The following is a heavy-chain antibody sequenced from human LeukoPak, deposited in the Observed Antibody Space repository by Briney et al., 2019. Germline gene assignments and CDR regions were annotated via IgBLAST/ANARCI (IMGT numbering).Heavy chain of an antibody. D-gene: IGHD1-14*01. V-gene: IGHV1-69*13. CDR1: GGTFSSYA. J-gene: IGHJ3*02. Sequence: SVKVSCKASGGTFSSYAISWVRQAPGQGLEWMGGIIPIFGTANYAQKFQGRVTITADESTSTAYMELSSLRSEDTAVYYCASSSLCATEGVAFDIWGQGTMVTVSS. CDR2: IIPIFGTA. CDR3: ASSSLCATEGVAFDI.